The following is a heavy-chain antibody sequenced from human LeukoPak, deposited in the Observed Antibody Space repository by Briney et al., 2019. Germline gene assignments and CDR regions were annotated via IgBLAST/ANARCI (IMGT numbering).Heavy chain of an antibody. V-gene: IGHV3-30*18. CDR1: GFTFSSYG. D-gene: IGHD6-13*01. CDR3: AQGGSSSSWYGWFDP. Sequence: PGGFLRLSCAASGFTFSSYGMHWVRQAPGKGLEWVAVISYDGSNKYYADSVKGRFTISRDNSKNTLYLQMNSLRAEDTAVYYCAQGGSSSSWYGWFDPWGQGTLVTVSS. J-gene: IGHJ5*02. CDR2: ISYDGSNK.